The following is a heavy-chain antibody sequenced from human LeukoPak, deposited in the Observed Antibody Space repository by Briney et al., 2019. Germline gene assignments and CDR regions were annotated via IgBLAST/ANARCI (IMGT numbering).Heavy chain of an antibody. V-gene: IGHV4-59*13. CDR3: ARDLERYFDL. Sequence: SETLCLTCTVSGCSISSYYWSWIRQPPGKGMEWIGYIYYSGSTNYNPSLKSRVTISVDTSKNQFSLKLSSVTAADTAVYYCARDLERYFDLWGRGTLVTVSS. CDR2: IYYSGST. CDR1: GCSISSYY. J-gene: IGHJ2*01.